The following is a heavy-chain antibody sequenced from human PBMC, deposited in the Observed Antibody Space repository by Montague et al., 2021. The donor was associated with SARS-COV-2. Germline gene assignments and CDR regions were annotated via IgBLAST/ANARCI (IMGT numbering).Heavy chain of an antibody. CDR2: FYRVGST. V-gene: IGHV4-59*02. Sequence: SETLSLTCTVSGASVGSSNWGWIRQSPGKGLEWIGYFYRVGSTDYNPSLKSRATISRDTSKNQFSLKVRSVTAADTAVYYCARETMTADAFDLWGQGIMVTVSS. CDR3: ARETMTADAFDL. CDR1: GASVGSSN. J-gene: IGHJ3*01. D-gene: IGHD1-14*01.